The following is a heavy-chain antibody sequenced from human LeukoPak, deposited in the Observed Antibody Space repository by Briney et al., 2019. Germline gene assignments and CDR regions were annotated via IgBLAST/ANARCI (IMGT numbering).Heavy chain of an antibody. Sequence: SETLSLTCTVSGDSISSYYWSWIRQPPGKGLECIGYIYHSGSTNYNPSLKSRVTISVDTSKNQFSLKLRSVTAADTAVYYCAREVGLGMYNWFDPWGQGTLVTVSS. J-gene: IGHJ5*02. V-gene: IGHV4-59*01. CDR3: AREVGLGMYNWFDP. CDR2: IYHSGST. CDR1: GDSISSYY. D-gene: IGHD3-16*01.